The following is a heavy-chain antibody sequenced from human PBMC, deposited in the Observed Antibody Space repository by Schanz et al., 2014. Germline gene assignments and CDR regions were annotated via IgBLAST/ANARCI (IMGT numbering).Heavy chain of an antibody. D-gene: IGHD1-1*01. Sequence: PGGSLRLSCAASGFSFSDYYMSWIRQAPGKGLEWISFINTGSNYINYADSVKGRFTISRDNTKNSLFLQLNSLRAEDTALYYCARDRRNADRDYWGQGTLVTVSS. CDR3: ARDRRNADRDY. CDR1: GFSFSDYY. J-gene: IGHJ4*02. CDR2: INTGSNYI. V-gene: IGHV3-11*06.